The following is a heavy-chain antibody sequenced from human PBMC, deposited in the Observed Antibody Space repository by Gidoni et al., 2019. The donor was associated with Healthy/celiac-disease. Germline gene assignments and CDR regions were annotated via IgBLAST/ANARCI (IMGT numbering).Heavy chain of an antibody. CDR2: IFSNDEK. Sequence: QVTLKVSGPVLVKPTETLTLTCTVPGFSLSNARMGVSWIRQPPGKALEWLAHIFSNDEKSYSTSLKSRLTISKDTSKSQVVLTMTNMDPVDTATYYCARGGGWYGGNDAFDIWGQGTMVTVSS. V-gene: IGHV2-26*01. J-gene: IGHJ3*02. D-gene: IGHD6-19*01. CDR3: ARGGGWYGGNDAFDI. CDR1: GFSLSNARMG.